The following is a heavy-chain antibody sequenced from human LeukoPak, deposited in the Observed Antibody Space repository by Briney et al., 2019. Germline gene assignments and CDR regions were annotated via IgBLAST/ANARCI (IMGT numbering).Heavy chain of an antibody. V-gene: IGHV1-2*06. CDR2: INPNSGGT. CDR1: GYTFTGYY. J-gene: IGHJ4*02. Sequence: GASVKVSCKASGYTFTGYYMHWVRQAPGQGLEWMRRINPNSGGTNYAQKFQGRVTMTRDTSISTAYMELSRLRSDDTAVYYCARADGSGSYVYRGQGTLVTVSS. CDR3: ARADGSGSYVY. D-gene: IGHD3-10*01.